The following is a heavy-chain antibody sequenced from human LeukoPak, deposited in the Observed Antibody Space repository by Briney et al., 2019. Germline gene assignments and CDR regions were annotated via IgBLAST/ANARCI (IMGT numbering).Heavy chain of an antibody. CDR2: MNPNNAHT. Sequence: ASVKVSCKASGGTFSSYAISWVRQATGQGLEWMGWMNPNNAHTGYAQKFQGRVTMTTDTSTSTAYMELSSLRSEDTAVYYCARVSCSSTNCRPSNYYYMGVWGKGTTVTVSS. V-gene: IGHV1-8*02. D-gene: IGHD2-2*01. CDR3: ARVSCSSTNCRPSNYYYMGV. CDR1: GGTFSSYA. J-gene: IGHJ6*03.